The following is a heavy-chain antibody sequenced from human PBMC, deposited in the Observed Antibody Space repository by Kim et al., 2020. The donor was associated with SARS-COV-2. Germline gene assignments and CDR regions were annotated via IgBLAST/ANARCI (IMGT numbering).Heavy chain of an antibody. CDR3: AKGRMQQGTFRYYYYGMDV. V-gene: IGHV3-23*01. Sequence: KGRFIISRDNSKNTLYLQMNSLRAEDTAIYYCAKGRMQQGTFRYYYYGMDVWGQGTTVTVSS. D-gene: IGHD6-13*01. J-gene: IGHJ6*02.